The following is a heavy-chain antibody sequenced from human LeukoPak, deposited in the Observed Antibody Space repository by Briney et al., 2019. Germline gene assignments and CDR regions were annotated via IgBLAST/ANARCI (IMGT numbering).Heavy chain of an antibody. V-gene: IGHV4-59*01. CDR2: IYYSGST. J-gene: IGHJ4*02. Sequence: SETLSLTCTVSGGCISSYYWSWIRQPPGKGLEWIGYIYYSGSTNYNPSLKSRVTISVDTSKNQFSLKLSSVTAADTAVYYCAGNFWSGYREYYFDYWGQGTLVTVSS. CDR1: GGCISSYY. CDR3: AGNFWSGYREYYFDY. D-gene: IGHD3-3*01.